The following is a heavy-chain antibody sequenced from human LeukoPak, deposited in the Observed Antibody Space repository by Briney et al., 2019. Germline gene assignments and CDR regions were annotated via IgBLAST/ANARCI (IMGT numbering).Heavy chain of an antibody. V-gene: IGHV4-30-2*01. CDR1: GGSISSGGYS. D-gene: IGHD3-3*01. CDR2: IYHSGST. CDR3: ARGPYYDFWSGYWRTGPFQH. J-gene: IGHJ1*01. Sequence: PSQTLSLTCAVSGGSISSGGYSWSWIRQPPGKGLEWIGYIYHSGSTYYNPSLKSRVTISVDTSKNQFSLKLSSVTAADTAVYYCARGPYYDFWSGYWRTGPFQHWGQGTLVTVSS.